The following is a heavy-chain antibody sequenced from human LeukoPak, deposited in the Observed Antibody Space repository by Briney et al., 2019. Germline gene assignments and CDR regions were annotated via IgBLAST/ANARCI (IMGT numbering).Heavy chain of an antibody. Sequence: ASVKFSCKASGYTFTSYDINWVRQATGQGLEWMGWMNPNSGNTGYAQKFQGRVTMTRNTSISTAYMELSSLRSEDTAVYYCARARGYSGYVAYYMDVWGKGTTVTVSS. CDR3: ARARGYSGYVAYYMDV. D-gene: IGHD5-12*01. CDR1: GYTFTSYD. CDR2: MNPNSGNT. J-gene: IGHJ6*03. V-gene: IGHV1-8*01.